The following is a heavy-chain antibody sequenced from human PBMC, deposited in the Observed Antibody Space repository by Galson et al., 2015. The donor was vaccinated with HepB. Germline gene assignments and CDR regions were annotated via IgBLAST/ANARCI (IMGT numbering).Heavy chain of an antibody. CDR1: GFTFSSYA. CDR3: AKELGATGYFDS. V-gene: IGHV3-23*01. CDR2: ISGSGAST. D-gene: IGHD1-26*01. Sequence: SLRLSCAASGFTFSSYAMSWVRQAPGRGLEWVSAISGSGASTYYADSVKGRFTISRDNSKNTLYLQMNSLRAEDTAVYYCAKELGATGYFDSWGQGTLVAISS. J-gene: IGHJ4*02.